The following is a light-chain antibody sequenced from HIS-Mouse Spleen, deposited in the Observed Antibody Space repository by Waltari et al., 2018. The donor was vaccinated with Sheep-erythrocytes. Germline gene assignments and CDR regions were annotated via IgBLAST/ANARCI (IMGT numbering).Light chain of an antibody. Sequence: QSALTQPASVSGSPGQSITISCTGTSSDVGRYNLVSWYQQHPGKAPKLMLYEGSKGRSGCSSRFSGSKSGNTASLTISGLQAEDEADYYCCSYAGSSTPWVFGGGTKLTVL. CDR3: CSYAGSSTPWV. V-gene: IGLV2-23*01. CDR2: EGS. J-gene: IGLJ3*02. CDR1: SSDVGRYNL.